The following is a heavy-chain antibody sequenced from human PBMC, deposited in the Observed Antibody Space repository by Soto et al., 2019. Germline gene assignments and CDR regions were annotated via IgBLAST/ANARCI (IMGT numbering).Heavy chain of an antibody. CDR3: ARGGSRYSRFQDYYYYYYMDV. V-gene: IGHV1-8*01. CDR1: GYTFTSYD. Sequence: QVQLVQSGAEVKKPGASVKVSCKASGYTFTSYDINWVRQATGQGLEWMGWMNPNSGNTGYAQKFQGRVTMTRNTSTSTAYMELSSLRSEDTAVYYCARGGSRYSRFQDYYYYYYMDVWGKGTTVTVSS. D-gene: IGHD6-13*01. J-gene: IGHJ6*03. CDR2: MNPNSGNT.